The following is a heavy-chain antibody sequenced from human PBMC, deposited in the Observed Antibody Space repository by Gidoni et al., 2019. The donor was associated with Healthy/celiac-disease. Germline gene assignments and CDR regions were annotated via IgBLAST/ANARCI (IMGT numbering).Heavy chain of an antibody. Sequence: NLSFQASGFPFADYAMHWVRQAPGKGLEWVSGISWNSVSIGYADSVKGRFTISRDNAKNSLYLQMNSLRAEDTALYYCAKDEAPYSGSYYGFGDYWGQGTLVTVSS. V-gene: IGHV3-9*01. CDR3: AKDEAPYSGSYYGFGDY. D-gene: IGHD1-26*01. CDR2: ISWNSVSI. CDR1: GFPFADYA. J-gene: IGHJ4*02.